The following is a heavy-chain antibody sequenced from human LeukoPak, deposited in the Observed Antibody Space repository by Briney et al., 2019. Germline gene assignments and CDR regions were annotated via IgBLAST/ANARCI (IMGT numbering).Heavy chain of an antibody. CDR2: INPYSGDT. Sequence: ASVKVSCTASGYTFTDYYLHWVRQAPGQGLEWMGWINPYSGDTSIAQKFQDKVTMTRDTSTITAYMELSRLRSDDTAVYYCARGGRPNYYYYYYMDVWGKGTTVTISS. J-gene: IGHJ6*03. CDR3: ARGGRPNYYYYYYMDV. V-gene: IGHV1-2*02. CDR1: GYTFTDYY.